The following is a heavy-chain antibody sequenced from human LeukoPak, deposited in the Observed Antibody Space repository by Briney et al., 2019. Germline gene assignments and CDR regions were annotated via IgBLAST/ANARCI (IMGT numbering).Heavy chain of an antibody. CDR2: IYYSGST. D-gene: IGHD2-2*01. CDR1: GGSISRYY. J-gene: IGHJ3*02. Sequence: SETLSLTCAVSGGSISRYYWGWIRQPPGKGLEWIGSIYYSGSTYYNPSLKSRVTISVDTSKNQFSLKLSSVTAADTAVYYCAKPPGYCSSTSCLTSDIWGQGTMVTVSS. V-gene: IGHV4-39*01. CDR3: AKPPGYCSSTSCLTSDI.